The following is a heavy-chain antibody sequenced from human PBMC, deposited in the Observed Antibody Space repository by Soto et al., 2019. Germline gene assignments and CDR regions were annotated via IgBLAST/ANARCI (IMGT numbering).Heavy chain of an antibody. Sequence: QVHLQDSGPGLVKPSETLSLTCAVSGGSISTFYWSWIRQPPGKGLEWIGYIYYTGSTNYNPSLKSRVTISVDTAKNQCSLKLSSVTAADTAVYYCARTQLGNFDYWGQGTLVTVSS. J-gene: IGHJ4*02. D-gene: IGHD7-27*01. CDR3: ARTQLGNFDY. CDR1: GGSISTFY. CDR2: IYYTGST. V-gene: IGHV4-59*01.